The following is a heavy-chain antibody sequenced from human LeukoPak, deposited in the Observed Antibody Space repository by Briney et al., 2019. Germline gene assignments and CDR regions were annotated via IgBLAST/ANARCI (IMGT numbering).Heavy chain of an antibody. CDR3: ARGQYYYDSAFPLHY. J-gene: IGHJ4*02. Sequence: ASVTVSCKAFGYTFTSNYMHWVRQAPGQGPEWMGVISPSGGSTTYAQKFQGRVTLTRDTSITTAYMELSRLRSDDTAVYYCARGQYYYDSAFPLHYWGQGTLVTVSS. CDR2: ISPSGGST. V-gene: IGHV1-46*01. D-gene: IGHD3-22*01. CDR1: GYTFTSNY.